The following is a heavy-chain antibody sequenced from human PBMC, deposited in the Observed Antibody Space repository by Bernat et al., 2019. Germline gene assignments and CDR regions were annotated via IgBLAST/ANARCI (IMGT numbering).Heavy chain of an antibody. CDR3: ATYSGSSHQWYFDY. CDR1: GVYISSGHW. V-gene: IGHV4-4*02. D-gene: IGHD1-26*01. Sequence: QVQLQESGPGLVKPSGTLSLTCAVSGVYISSGHWWSWVRQPPGKGLEWIGEIYHSGSTNYNPSLKGRVTISVDKSENQFSLKLNSVTAADTAVYYCATYSGSSHQWYFDYWGQGTLVTVSS. J-gene: IGHJ4*02. CDR2: IYHSGST.